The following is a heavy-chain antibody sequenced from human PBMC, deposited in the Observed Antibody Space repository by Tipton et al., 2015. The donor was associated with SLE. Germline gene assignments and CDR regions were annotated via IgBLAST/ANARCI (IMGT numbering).Heavy chain of an antibody. J-gene: IGHJ4*02. CDR2: IYSGGST. Sequence: SLRLSCAASGFIFSTFEMNWVRQAPGKGLEWVSVIYSGGSTYYADSVKGRFTISRDNSKNTLYLQMNSLRAEDTAVYYCARGLTIAVAGAFDYWGQGTLVTVSS. V-gene: IGHV3-53*05. CDR3: ARGLTIAVAGAFDY. CDR1: GFIFSTFE. D-gene: IGHD6-19*01.